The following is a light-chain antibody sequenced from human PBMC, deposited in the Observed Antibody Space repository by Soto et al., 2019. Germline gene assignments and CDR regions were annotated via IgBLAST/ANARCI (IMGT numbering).Light chain of an antibody. J-gene: IGLJ2*01. CDR2: GNS. CDR3: QSYDSSDVV. Sequence: QSVLTQPPSVSGAPGQRVTISCTGSSSNIGAGYDVHWYQQLPGTAPKLLIYGNSNRPSGVPDRFSGSKSGTSASLAITGLKAEDEAEYYCQSYDSSDVVFGGGTKLHVL. V-gene: IGLV1-40*01. CDR1: SSNIGAGYD.